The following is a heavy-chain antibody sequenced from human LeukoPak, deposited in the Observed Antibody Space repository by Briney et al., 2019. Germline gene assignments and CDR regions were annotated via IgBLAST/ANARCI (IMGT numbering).Heavy chain of an antibody. J-gene: IGHJ4*02. V-gene: IGHV1-18*01. Sequence: ASVKVSCKASGYTFTSYGISWVRQAPGQGLEWMGWISAYSGNTNYAQKLQGRVTMTTDTSTSTAYMELRSLRSDDTAVYYCAKLLNDYGDYYFDYWGQGTLVTVSS. D-gene: IGHD4-17*01. CDR1: GYTFTSYG. CDR3: AKLLNDYGDYYFDY. CDR2: ISAYSGNT.